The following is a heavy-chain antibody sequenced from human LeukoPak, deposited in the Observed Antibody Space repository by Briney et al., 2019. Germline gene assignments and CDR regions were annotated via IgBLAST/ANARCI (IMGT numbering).Heavy chain of an antibody. CDR1: GYTFTSYG. J-gene: IGHJ6*03. Sequence: ASVKVSCEASGYTFTSYGISWVRLAPGQGLEWMGGIIPIFGTKNYAQRFQGRVTITTDESTSAVYMELSSLRSEDTAVYYCARDRIPAAPSYSYFYMDVWGKGTTVTVSS. D-gene: IGHD6-13*01. V-gene: IGHV1-69*05. CDR2: IIPIFGTK. CDR3: ARDRIPAAPSYSYFYMDV.